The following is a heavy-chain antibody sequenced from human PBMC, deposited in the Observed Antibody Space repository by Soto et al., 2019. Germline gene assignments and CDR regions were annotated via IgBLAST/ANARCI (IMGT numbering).Heavy chain of an antibody. Sequence: SETLSLTCTVSGGSISSGDYYWSWIRQPPGKGLEWIGYIYYSGSTYYNPSLKSRVTISVDTSKNQFSLKLSSVTAADTAVYCCAREYCTNGVCYYFDYWGQGTLVTVSS. V-gene: IGHV4-30-4*01. CDR2: IYYSGST. CDR3: AREYCTNGVCYYFDY. D-gene: IGHD2-8*01. CDR1: GGSISSGDYY. J-gene: IGHJ4*02.